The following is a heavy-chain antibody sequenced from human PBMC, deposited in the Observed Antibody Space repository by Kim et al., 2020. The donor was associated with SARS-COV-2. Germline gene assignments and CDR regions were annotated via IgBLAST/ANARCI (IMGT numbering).Heavy chain of an antibody. D-gene: IGHD1-1*01. Sequence: ASVKVSCKASGYTFTSYYMHWVRQAPGQGLEWMGIINPSGGSTSYAQKFQGRVTMTRDTSTSTVYMELSSLRSEDTAVYYCARVQEAMATRLSLDYWGQGTLVTVSS. CDR3: ARVQEAMATRLSLDY. V-gene: IGHV1-46*01. CDR1: GYTFTSYY. CDR2: INPSGGST. J-gene: IGHJ4*02.